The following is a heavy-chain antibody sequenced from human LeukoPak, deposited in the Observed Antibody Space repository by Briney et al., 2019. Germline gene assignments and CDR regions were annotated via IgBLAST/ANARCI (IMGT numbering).Heavy chain of an antibody. CDR2: IKQDGSEK. D-gene: IGHD4-17*01. J-gene: IGHJ4*02. CDR3: ATVSWDYGDFEY. V-gene: IGHV3-7*01. Sequence: ASETLSLTCTVSGGSISSSSYYWGWIRQPPGKGLEWVADIKQDGSEKYYVDSVKGRFTISRDNAKNSLYLQMNSLRAEDTAVYYCATVSWDYGDFEYWGQGTLVTVSS. CDR1: GGSISSSSYY.